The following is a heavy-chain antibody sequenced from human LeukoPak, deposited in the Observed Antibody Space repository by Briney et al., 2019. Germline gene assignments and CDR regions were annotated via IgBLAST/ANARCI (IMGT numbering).Heavy chain of an antibody. V-gene: IGHV4-31*03. CDR2: INYSGST. Sequence: SETLSLTCTVSGGSISSGGYYWSWIRQHPGKGLEWIGYINYSGSTYYNPSLKSRVTISVDTSKNQFSLKLSSVTAADTAVYYCARGGPGYDSRPEGYWGQGTLVTVSS. CDR1: GGSISSGGYY. J-gene: IGHJ4*02. D-gene: IGHD3-22*01. CDR3: ARGGPGYDSRPEGY.